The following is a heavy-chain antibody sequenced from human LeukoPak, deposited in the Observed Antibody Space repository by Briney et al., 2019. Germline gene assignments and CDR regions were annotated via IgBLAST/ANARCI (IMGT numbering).Heavy chain of an antibody. CDR2: ISGGGST. CDR3: AKAIWVAATSSWFCLDY. Sequence: PGGSLRLSCAASGFTFNTYGMSWVRQAPGKGLEWVSAISGGGSTFYADSVKGRFTISRDNSKNTLYLQMNSLRAEDTAVYYCAKAIWVAATSSWFCLDYWGQGTLVTVSS. CDR1: GFTFNTYG. D-gene: IGHD3-10*01. J-gene: IGHJ4*02. V-gene: IGHV3-23*01.